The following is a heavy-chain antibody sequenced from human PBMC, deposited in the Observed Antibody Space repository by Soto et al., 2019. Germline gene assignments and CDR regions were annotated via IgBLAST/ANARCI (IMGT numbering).Heavy chain of an antibody. D-gene: IGHD7-27*01. CDR3: AKDLYPPSLGIQVN. CDR2: ISGSCGST. J-gene: IGHJ4*02. CDR1: GFTFSSYA. V-gene: IGHV3-23*01. Sequence: GGSLRLSCAASGFTFSSYAMSWVRQAPGKGLEWVSAISGSCGSTYYADSVKGRFTISRDNSKNTLYLQMNSLRAEDTAVYYCAKDLYPPSLGIQVNWGQGTLVTVSS.